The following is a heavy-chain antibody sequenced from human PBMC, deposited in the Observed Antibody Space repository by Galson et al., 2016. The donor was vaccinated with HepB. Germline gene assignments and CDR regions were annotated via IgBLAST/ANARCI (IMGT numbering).Heavy chain of an antibody. CDR1: GFTFSYYW. Sequence: SLRLSCAASGFTFSYYWMSWVRQAPGKGLEWVANIKQDGSEKYYVGSVKGRFTISRDNAKNSLYLQMNSLRAEDTAVYYCARVRGSSWYQGWFFDLWGRGTLVTVSS. V-gene: IGHV3-7*01. CDR2: IKQDGSEK. D-gene: IGHD6-13*01. CDR3: ARVRGSSWYQGWFFDL. J-gene: IGHJ2*01.